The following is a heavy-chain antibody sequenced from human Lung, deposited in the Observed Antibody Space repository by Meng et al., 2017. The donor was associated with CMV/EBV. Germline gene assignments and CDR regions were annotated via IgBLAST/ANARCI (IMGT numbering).Heavy chain of an antibody. J-gene: IGHJ3*02. Sequence: SETLSLTCTVSGGSITSSTYYRGWIRQPPGKGLEWLGTTYYRGSTYYNPSLKSRVTISIDTSKIQFSLRLTSVTAADTAVYYCARGAGVYNFWTGSEPNGAYDTWGQGTMVXVSS. CDR3: ARGAGVYNFWTGSEPNGAYDT. D-gene: IGHD3/OR15-3a*01. V-gene: IGHV4-39*07. CDR2: TYYRGST. CDR1: GGSITSSTYY.